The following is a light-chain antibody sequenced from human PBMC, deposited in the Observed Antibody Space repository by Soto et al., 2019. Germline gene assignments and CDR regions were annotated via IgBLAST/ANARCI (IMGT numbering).Light chain of an antibody. V-gene: IGKV3-20*01. CDR1: QSVSSKY. CDR3: QQYATSPLT. J-gene: IGKJ4*01. Sequence: DIVLTQSPGTLSLSPGERATLSCRASQSVSSKYLAWYQQKPGQAPRVLIYGASIRATGVPDRISGSGSGTVFTLTIERVEAEDFAVYHCQQYATSPLTFGGGTTLEIK. CDR2: GAS.